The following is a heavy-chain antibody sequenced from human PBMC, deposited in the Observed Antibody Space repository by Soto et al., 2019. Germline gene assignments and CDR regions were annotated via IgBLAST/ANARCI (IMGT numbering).Heavy chain of an antibody. V-gene: IGHV3-23*01. CDR1: GFTLSGYV. J-gene: IGHJ4*02. Sequence: GGSLRLSCAASGFTLSGYVMSWVRQAPGKGLEWVSDISGSGDHIYYADSVKGRFTISRDNSKNTLYLQMNSLRAEDTAVYYCAISGVSGYYYDFDYWGQGTLVPDSS. CDR3: AISGVSGYYYDFDY. CDR2: ISGSGDHI. D-gene: IGHD3-22*01.